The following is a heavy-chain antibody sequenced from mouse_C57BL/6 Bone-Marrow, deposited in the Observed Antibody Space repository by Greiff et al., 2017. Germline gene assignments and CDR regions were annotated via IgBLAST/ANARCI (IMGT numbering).Heavy chain of an antibody. V-gene: IGHV1-15*01. CDR2: IDPETGGT. J-gene: IGHJ2*01. CDR1: GYTFTDYE. D-gene: IGHD4-1*01. CDR3: TRAGTDFDY. Sequence: QVHVKQSGAELVRPGASVTLSCKASGYTFTDYEMHWVKQTPVHVLEWIGAIDPETGGTASTQKFKGKAILTADKSSSTAYMELRSLTSEDAAVYYCTRAGTDFDYWGQSTTLTVSS.